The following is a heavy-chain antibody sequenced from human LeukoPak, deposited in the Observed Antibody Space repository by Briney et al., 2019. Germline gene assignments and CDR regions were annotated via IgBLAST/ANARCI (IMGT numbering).Heavy chain of an antibody. CDR3: ARYHLGSYLKDQFDH. CDR1: GFFFGGHA. Sequence: GGSLRLSCEASGFFFGGHAMNWLRQAPGKGPEWIAFITKDSDRVYYAESVEGRFTVSRDNAKNSLYLQMSSLRVEDTAIYYCARYHLGSYLKDQFDHWGQGSVVTVSS. J-gene: IGHJ4*02. D-gene: IGHD3-10*01. CDR2: ITKDSDRV. V-gene: IGHV3-48*01.